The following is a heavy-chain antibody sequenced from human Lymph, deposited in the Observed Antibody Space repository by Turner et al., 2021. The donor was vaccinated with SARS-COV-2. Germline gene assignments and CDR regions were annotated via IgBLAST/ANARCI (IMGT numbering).Heavy chain of an antibody. J-gene: IGHJ4*02. D-gene: IGHD6-19*01. Sequence: VQMVESGGGVVQPGRSLGLPCAASGFTFSSCAMHWVRQAPGKGLEWVAVISYDGSNKYYADSVKGRFTISRDNAKNTLYLQMNSLRAEHTAVYYCARDFVAVTGPFDYWGQGTLVTVSS. V-gene: IGHV3-30-3*01. CDR1: GFTFSSCA. CDR3: ARDFVAVTGPFDY. CDR2: ISYDGSNK.